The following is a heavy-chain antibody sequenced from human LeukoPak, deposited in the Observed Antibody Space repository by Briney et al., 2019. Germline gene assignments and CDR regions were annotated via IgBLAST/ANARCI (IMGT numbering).Heavy chain of an antibody. D-gene: IGHD2-21*02. CDR2: IYYSGST. Sequence: SETLSLTCTVSGGSISSYYWSWIRQPPGKGLEWIGYIYYSGSTNYNPSLKSRVTISVDTSKNLFSLKLSSVTAADTAVYYCARDGDFGYAFDIWGQGTMVTVSS. V-gene: IGHV4-59*01. CDR1: GGSISSYY. J-gene: IGHJ3*02. CDR3: ARDGDFGYAFDI.